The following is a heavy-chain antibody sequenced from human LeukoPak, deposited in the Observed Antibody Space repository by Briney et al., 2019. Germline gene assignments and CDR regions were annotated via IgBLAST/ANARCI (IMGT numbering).Heavy chain of an antibody. D-gene: IGHD2-2*02. CDR3: AKGEYCSTTSCYTLYY. Sequence: GGSLRLSCAASGFTFSSYAMSWVRQAPGKGLEWVSAISGSGGSTYYAESVKGRFTISRDNSKNTLYLQMNSLRAEDTAVYYCAKGEYCSTTSCYTLYYWGQGTLVTVSS. J-gene: IGHJ4*02. CDR1: GFTFSSYA. V-gene: IGHV3-23*01. CDR2: ISGSGGST.